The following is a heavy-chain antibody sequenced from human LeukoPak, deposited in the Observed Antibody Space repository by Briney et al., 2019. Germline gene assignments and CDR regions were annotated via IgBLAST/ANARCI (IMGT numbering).Heavy chain of an antibody. V-gene: IGHV3-23*01. CDR3: AKDREGYSSSWYYY. CDR1: GFTFSSYA. J-gene: IGHJ4*02. Sequence: AGGSLRLSCAASGFTFSSYAMSWVRQAPGKGLGWVSAISGSGGSTYYADSVKGRFTISRDNSKNTLYLQMNSLRAEDTAVHYCAKDREGYSSSWYYYGGQGPRVTVSS. D-gene: IGHD6-13*01. CDR2: ISGSGGST.